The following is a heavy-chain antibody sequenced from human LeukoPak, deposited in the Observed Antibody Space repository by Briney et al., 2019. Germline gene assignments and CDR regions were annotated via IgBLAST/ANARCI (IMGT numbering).Heavy chain of an antibody. V-gene: IGHV4-59*08. CDR1: GGSISGYF. Sequence: SETLSLTCAVTGGSISGYFWSWSRQPPGKGLEWIGYIYYTGSTIYNPSLRSRVTMSVDVSKNQFSLDLTSVTAADTAVYYCARHDPVGHFLRGMDVWGQGTTVTVSS. CDR2: IYYTGST. D-gene: IGHD2/OR15-2a*01. CDR3: ARHDPVGHFLRGMDV. J-gene: IGHJ6*02.